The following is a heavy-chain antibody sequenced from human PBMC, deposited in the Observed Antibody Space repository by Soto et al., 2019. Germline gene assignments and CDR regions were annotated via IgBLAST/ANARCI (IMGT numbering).Heavy chain of an antibody. V-gene: IGHV3-30*03. D-gene: IGHD5-18*01. CDR1: GFTFSSYG. CDR2: VSYDGGLQ. J-gene: IGHJ4*02. CDR3: VSDWGYGHASVPYS. Sequence: QAQLVESGGGVVQPGRSLRLSCAASGFTFSSYGMHWVRQAPGTGLEWVAVVSYDGGLQHYADSVKGRFTISRDNSKNMVLLQMNSLRAEATAVYYCVSDWGYGHASVPYSWGQGTLVSVSS.